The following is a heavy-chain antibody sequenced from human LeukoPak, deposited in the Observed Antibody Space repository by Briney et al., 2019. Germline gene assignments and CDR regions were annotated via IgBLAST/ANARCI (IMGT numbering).Heavy chain of an antibody. CDR2: INHIGNT. J-gene: IGHJ3*02. Sequence: SETLSLTCAVYGGSFSGYYWSWIRQPPGKGLEWIGEINHIGNTNYNPSLNSRVTISVDTSKNQFSLNPSSVTAADTAVYYCAASIAAAGRLGVFDIWGQGTMVTVSS. CDR1: GGSFSGYY. CDR3: AASIAAAGRLGVFDI. V-gene: IGHV4-34*01. D-gene: IGHD6-13*01.